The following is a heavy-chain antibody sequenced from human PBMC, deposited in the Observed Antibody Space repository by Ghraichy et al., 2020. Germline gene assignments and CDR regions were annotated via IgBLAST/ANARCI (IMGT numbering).Heavy chain of an antibody. D-gene: IGHD3-16*01. J-gene: IGHJ4*02. CDR1: GGSISSSSYF. CDR2: ICYRGNT. Sequence: SETLSLTCTVSGGSISSSSYFWGWIRQPPGKGLEWIGSICYRGNTYYNPPLKSRVTISVDMSKNQFSLKLSSVTAADTAVYYCARISPSFGGVTRARVFTEFDYWGQGTLVTVSS. CDR3: ARISPSFGGVTRARVFTEFDY. V-gene: IGHV4-39*01.